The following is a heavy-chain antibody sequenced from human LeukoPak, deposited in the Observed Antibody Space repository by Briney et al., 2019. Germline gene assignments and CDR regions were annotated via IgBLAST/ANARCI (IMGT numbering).Heavy chain of an antibody. CDR2: ISAYNGNT. D-gene: IGHD2-2*03. CDR3: ARVAVDIVVVPAAHDY. CDR1: GYTFTCYG. Sequence: ASVKVSCKASGYTFTCYGISWVRQAPGQGLEWMGWISAYNGNTNYAQKLQGRVTMTTDTSTSTAYMELRSLRSDDTAVYYCARVAVDIVVVPAAHDYWGQGTLVTVSS. J-gene: IGHJ4*02. V-gene: IGHV1-18*04.